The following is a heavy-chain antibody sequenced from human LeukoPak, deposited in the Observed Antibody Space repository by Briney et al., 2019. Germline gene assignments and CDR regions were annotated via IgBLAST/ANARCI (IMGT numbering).Heavy chain of an antibody. CDR2: INHSGST. D-gene: IGHD3-16*01. J-gene: IGHJ4*02. Sequence: PSETLSLTCAVYGGSFSGYYWSWIRQPPGKGLEWIGEINHSGSTNYNPSLKSRVTISVDTSKKQFSLKLSSVTAADTAVYYCARGGLGGVTRPVDYWGQGTLVTVSS. V-gene: IGHV4-34*01. CDR3: ARGGLGGVTRPVDY. CDR1: GGSFSGYY.